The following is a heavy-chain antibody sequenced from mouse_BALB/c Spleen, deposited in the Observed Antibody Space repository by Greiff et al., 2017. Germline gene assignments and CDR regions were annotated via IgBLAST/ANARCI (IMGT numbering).Heavy chain of an antibody. J-gene: IGHJ1*01. CDR3: ARDGGLRRYWYFDV. CDR1: GFTFTDYY. V-gene: IGHV7-3*02. CDR2: IRNKANGYTT. Sequence: EVQVVESGGGLVQPGGSLRLSCATSGFTFTDYYMSWVRQPPGKALEWLGFIRNKANGYTTEYSASVKGRFTISRDNSQSILYLQMNTLRAEDSATYYCARDGGLRRYWYFDVWGAGTTVTVSS. D-gene: IGHD2-2*01.